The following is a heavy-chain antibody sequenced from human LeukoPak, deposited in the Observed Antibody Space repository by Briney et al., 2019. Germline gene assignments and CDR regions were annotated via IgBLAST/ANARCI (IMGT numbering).Heavy chain of an antibody. J-gene: IGHJ4*02. CDR3: AKAPVTSCRGAYCYPFDS. CDR2: IDYSGGSS. V-gene: IGHV3-23*01. D-gene: IGHD2-21*01. CDR1: GFTLSSYE. Sequence: GGSLRLSCTVSGFTLSSYEMSWIRQAPGRGLEWVSSIDYSGGSSYYADSVKGRFTISRDDSKNTLYLQLNSLRAEDAAVYFCAKAPVTSCRGAYCYPFDSWGQGTLVTVSS.